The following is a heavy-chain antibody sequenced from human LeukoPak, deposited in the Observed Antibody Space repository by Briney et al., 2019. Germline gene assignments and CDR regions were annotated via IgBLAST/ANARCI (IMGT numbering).Heavy chain of an antibody. V-gene: IGHV3-33*01. CDR1: GFTFRNYG. D-gene: IGHD3-10*01. CDR2: IWNDGSNK. CDR3: ARRDDGSGSFYNGLDTFDI. J-gene: IGHJ3*02. Sequence: GRSLRLSCAASGFTFRNYGMHWVRQAPVKGLEGVAVIWNDGSNKYYGDSVKGRFTISRDNSKNTLSLQMNSLRAEDTAVYYCARRDDGSGSFYNGLDTFDIWGLGTMVTVSS.